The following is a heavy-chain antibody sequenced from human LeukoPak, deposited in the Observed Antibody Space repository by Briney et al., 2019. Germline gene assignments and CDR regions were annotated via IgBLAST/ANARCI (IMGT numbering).Heavy chain of an antibody. Sequence: SETLSLTCTVSGGSISSYYWSWIRQPPGKGLEWIGYVYYSGSTNYTPSLKSRVTISIDTSKSQFSLKLRSVTAADTAVYYCARDGWGESWGQGTLVTVSS. D-gene: IGHD6-19*01. CDR2: VYYSGST. CDR1: GGSISSYY. V-gene: IGHV4-59*12. J-gene: IGHJ5*02. CDR3: ARDGWGES.